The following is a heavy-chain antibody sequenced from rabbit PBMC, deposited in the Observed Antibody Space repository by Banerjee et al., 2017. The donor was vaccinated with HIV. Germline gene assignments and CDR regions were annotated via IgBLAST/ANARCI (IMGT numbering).Heavy chain of an antibody. J-gene: IGHJ4*01. Sequence: QEQLKESGGGLVQPGGSLKLSCTASGFDLSRYYVMCWVRQAPGKGLEWIGCIDAGSGTTYYANWAKGRFTISKTSSTTVTLQMTSLTAADTATYFCARDAGGDGYSNDLWGPGTLVTVS. D-gene: IGHD7-1*01. CDR3: ARDAGGDGYSNDL. V-gene: IGHV1S45*01. CDR1: GFDLSRYYV. CDR2: IDAGSGTT.